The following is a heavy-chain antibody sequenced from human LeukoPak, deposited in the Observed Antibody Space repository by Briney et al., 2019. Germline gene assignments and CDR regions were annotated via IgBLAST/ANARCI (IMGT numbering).Heavy chain of an antibody. V-gene: IGHV4-39*01. D-gene: IGHD6-6*01. Sequence: SETLSLTXTVSGGSISSSSYYWGWIRQPPGKGLEWIGSIYYSGSTYYNPSLKSRVTISVDTSKNQFSLKLSSVTAADTAVYYCARPRYSSSSVDYWGQGTLVTVSS. J-gene: IGHJ4*02. CDR2: IYYSGST. CDR3: ARPRYSSSSVDY. CDR1: GGSISSSSYY.